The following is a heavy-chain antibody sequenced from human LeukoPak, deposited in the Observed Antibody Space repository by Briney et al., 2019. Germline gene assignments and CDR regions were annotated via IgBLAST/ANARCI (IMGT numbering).Heavy chain of an antibody. J-gene: IGHJ4*02. D-gene: IGHD1-26*01. CDR3: AKGGGSGNYPQYYFDY. CDR1: GFTFSSYA. CDR2: ISGSGGNT. Sequence: PGGSLRLSCAASGFTFSSYAMSWVRQAPGKGLEWVSVISGSGGNTYYADSVKGRFTISRDNAKNTLYLQMNSLRAEDTAVYYCAKGGGSGNYPQYYFDYWGQGAPVTVSS. V-gene: IGHV3-23*01.